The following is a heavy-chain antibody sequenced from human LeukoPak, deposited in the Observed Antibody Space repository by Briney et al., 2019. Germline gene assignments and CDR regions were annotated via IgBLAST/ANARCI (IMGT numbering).Heavy chain of an antibody. Sequence: GGSLRLSRAASGFTFSGFWMSRVRQAPGKGLEWVANINQDGSEKYYVDSVKGRFTISRDNAKSSLYLQMNSLRAEDTAVYYCARDQVGPEDWGQGTLVTVSS. CDR3: ARDQVGPED. V-gene: IGHV3-7*01. J-gene: IGHJ4*02. CDR1: GFTFSGFW. CDR2: INQDGSEK. D-gene: IGHD1-26*01.